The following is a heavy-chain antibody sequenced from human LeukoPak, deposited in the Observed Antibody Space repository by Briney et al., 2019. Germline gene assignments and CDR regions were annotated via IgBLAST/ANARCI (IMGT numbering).Heavy chain of an antibody. CDR2: INSSGYTI. V-gene: IGHV3-11*01. J-gene: IGHJ4*02. CDR3: ARGPPYGSGKFGPFDY. Sequence: PGGSLRLSCAASGFTFSDYYMTWIRQAPGKWLEWVSYINSSGYTIYYADSVKGRFTISRDNAKNSLYLQMNSLRTEDTAVYYCARGPPYGSGKFGPFDYWGQGTLVTVSS. CDR1: GFTFSDYY. D-gene: IGHD3-10*01.